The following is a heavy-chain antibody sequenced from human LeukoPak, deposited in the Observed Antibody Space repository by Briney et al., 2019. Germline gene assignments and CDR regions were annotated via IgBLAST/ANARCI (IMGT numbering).Heavy chain of an antibody. Sequence: PGGSLRLSCAASAFTFSNYWMSWVRQAPGKGLEWVANIKQDGSDKYYVDSVKGRFTISRDNAKNSLYLQMNSLRAEDTAVYYCARHVIGRWLGDDYSYYVDVWGKGTTVTISS. CDR1: AFTFSNYW. CDR3: ARHVIGRWLGDDYSYYVDV. J-gene: IGHJ6*03. V-gene: IGHV3-7*01. D-gene: IGHD3-10*01. CDR2: IKQDGSDK.